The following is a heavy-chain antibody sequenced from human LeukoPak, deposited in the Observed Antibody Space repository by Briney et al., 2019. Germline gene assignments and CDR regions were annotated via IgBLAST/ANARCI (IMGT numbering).Heavy chain of an antibody. CDR3: AADRSSSSWYGAFDI. CDR2: IVVGSGNT. V-gene: IGHV1-58*01. Sequence: GASVKVSCKASGFTFTSSAVQWVRQARGQRLEWIGWIVVGSGNTNYAQKFQERVTITRDMSTSTAYMELSSLRSEDTAVYHCAADRSSSSWYGAFDIWGQGTMVTVSS. CDR1: GFTFTSSA. D-gene: IGHD6-13*01. J-gene: IGHJ3*02.